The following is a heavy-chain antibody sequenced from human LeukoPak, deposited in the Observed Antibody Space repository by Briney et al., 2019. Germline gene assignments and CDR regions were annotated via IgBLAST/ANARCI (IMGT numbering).Heavy chain of an antibody. CDR1: GFTFNPYA. Sequence: PGGSLRLSCAASGFTFNPYAMSWVRQAPGKGLEWVASIGGVGVRTYYADSVKGRFTISRDNSKDTLFLQMNSLKAEDTAVYYCAKASRQGAVASPLDYWGQGTLVTVSS. CDR3: AKASRQGAVASPLDY. CDR2: IGGVGVRT. D-gene: IGHD6-19*01. J-gene: IGHJ4*02. V-gene: IGHV3-23*01.